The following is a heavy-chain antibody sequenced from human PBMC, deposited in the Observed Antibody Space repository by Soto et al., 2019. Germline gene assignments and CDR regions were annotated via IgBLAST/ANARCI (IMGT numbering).Heavy chain of an antibody. D-gene: IGHD6-13*01. Sequence: GGSLRLSCAASGFTFDDYAMHWVRQAPGKGLEWVSGISWNSGSIGYADSVKDRFTISRDNAKNSLYLQMNSLRAEDTALYYCAKDSSSWYDAFDIWGQGTMVT. CDR3: AKDSSSWYDAFDI. CDR1: GFTFDDYA. CDR2: ISWNSGSI. V-gene: IGHV3-9*01. J-gene: IGHJ3*02.